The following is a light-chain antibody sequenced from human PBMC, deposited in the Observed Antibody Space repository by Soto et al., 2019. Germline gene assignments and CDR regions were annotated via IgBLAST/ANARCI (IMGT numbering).Light chain of an antibody. CDR1: QSVATTF. CDR3: QQYGSSPQPT. J-gene: IGKJ1*01. CDR2: GAS. V-gene: IGKV3-20*01. Sequence: EIVLTQSPGTLSLSSGERATLSCRAIQSVATTFLAWYQQKPGQAPRLLIYGASSRATGVPDRFSGSGSGTDFTLTINRLEPEDFAMYYCQQYGSSPQPTFGQGTKVDIK.